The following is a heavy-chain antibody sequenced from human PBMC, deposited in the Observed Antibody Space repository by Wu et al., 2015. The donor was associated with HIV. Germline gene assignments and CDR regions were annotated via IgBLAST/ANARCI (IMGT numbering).Heavy chain of an antibody. CDR1: GYTFTSYG. CDR3: ARERATVVTPFRVGDLGY. CDR2: INPNSGGT. D-gene: IGHD4-23*01. V-gene: IGHV1-2*02. Sequence: QVQLVQSGAEVKKPGASVKVSCKASGYTFTSYGISWVRQAPGQGLEWMGWINPNSGGTNYAQKFQGRVTMTRDTSISTAYMELSRLRSDDTAVYYCARERATVVTPFRVGDLGYWGQGTLVTVSS. J-gene: IGHJ4*02.